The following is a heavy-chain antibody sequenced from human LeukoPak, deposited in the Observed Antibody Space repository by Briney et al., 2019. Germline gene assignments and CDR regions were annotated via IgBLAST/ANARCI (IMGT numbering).Heavy chain of an antibody. V-gene: IGHV3-21*01. D-gene: IGHD3-10*01. CDR3: ARSGGGPCDY. Sequence: GGSLRLSCAASGFTFSSYSMSWVRQAPGKGLEWVSSISSSSSYISYADSVKGRFTISRDNAKNSLHLQMNSLRTEDTAVYYCARSGGGPCDYWGQGTLVTVSS. J-gene: IGHJ4*02. CDR2: ISSSSSYI. CDR1: GFTFSSYS.